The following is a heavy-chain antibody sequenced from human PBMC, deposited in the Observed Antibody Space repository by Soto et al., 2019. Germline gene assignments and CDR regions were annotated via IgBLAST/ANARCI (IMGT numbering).Heavy chain of an antibody. Sequence: EVQLFESGGGLVQPGGSLRLSCAASGFTFSSYAMRWVRQAPVKGLEWVSAISGSGDSTYYADSVKGRFNISRDNSKNTLYLQMNSLTAVDSSVYYCARLGSGSYYAYWGQGTLVTVSS. CDR2: ISGSGDST. V-gene: IGHV3-23*01. D-gene: IGHD1-26*01. CDR1: GFTFSSYA. J-gene: IGHJ4*02. CDR3: ARLGSGSYYAY.